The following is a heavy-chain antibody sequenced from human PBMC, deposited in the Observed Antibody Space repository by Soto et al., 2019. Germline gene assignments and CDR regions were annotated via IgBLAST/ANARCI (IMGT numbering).Heavy chain of an antibody. D-gene: IGHD6-19*01. V-gene: IGHV3-23*01. Sequence: PGGSLSLSCAASGFPFSSYSMSWVRQAPGKGLEWVSAISGSGGSTYYADSVKGRFTISRDNSKNTLYLQMNSLRAEDTAVYYCAKGASVAGSAFDIWGQGTMVTVSS. CDR3: AKGASVAGSAFDI. J-gene: IGHJ3*02. CDR2: ISGSGGST. CDR1: GFPFSSYS.